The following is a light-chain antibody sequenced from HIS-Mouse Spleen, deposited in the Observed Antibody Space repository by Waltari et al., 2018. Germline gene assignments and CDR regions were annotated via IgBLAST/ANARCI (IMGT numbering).Light chain of an antibody. CDR2: KVS. Sequence: DVVMTQSPLSLPVTLGQPASISCSSSQSLVHSDGNTYLNWFQQRPGQSPRRLIYKVSNPDSGVPDRLSRCTSVTEFTLKISKVEAEDVSVYYCMQSTNWTITFGQGTKLEIK. CDR1: QSLVHSDGNTY. J-gene: IGKJ2*01. V-gene: IGKV2-30*02. CDR3: MQSTNWTIT.